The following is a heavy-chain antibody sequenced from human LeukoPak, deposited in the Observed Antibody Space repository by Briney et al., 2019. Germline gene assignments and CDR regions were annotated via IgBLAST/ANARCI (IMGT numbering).Heavy chain of an antibody. J-gene: IGHJ3*02. Sequence: GGSLRLSCAATGFTFSSYSMNWVRQAPGKGLEWVSYISISSSTIYYADSVKGRFTISRDNAKNSLYLQMNSLRAEDTAVYYCARGPMIPLGFDIWGQGTMVTVSS. V-gene: IGHV3-48*01. D-gene: IGHD3-22*01. CDR1: GFTFSSYS. CDR3: ARGPMIPLGFDI. CDR2: ISISSSTI.